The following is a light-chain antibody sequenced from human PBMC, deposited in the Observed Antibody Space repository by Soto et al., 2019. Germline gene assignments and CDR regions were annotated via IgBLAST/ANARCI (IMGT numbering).Light chain of an antibody. J-gene: IGKJ4*01. CDR1: QSVSSN. CDR2: DAS. V-gene: IGKV3-11*01. Sequence: EIELTQSPATLSLSPGERATLSCRASQSVSSNLAWYQQKPGQAPGLLIYDASNRSTGIPARFSGSGSGTDFTLTISSLEPEDFAVYHCQHRSNWLTFGGGTMVEIK. CDR3: QHRSNWLT.